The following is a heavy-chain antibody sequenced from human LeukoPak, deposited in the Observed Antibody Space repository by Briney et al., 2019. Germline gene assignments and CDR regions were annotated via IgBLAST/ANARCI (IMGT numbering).Heavy chain of an antibody. Sequence: ASVKVSCEASGYTFTGHYIHWVRQAPGQGLEWLGWINPSSGDTNYAQKFQARVTMTRAMSIDQAYVEVRGLRSDDTAVYYCARFPFRPPFYGMDVWGQGTTVTVSS. CDR2: INPSSGDT. CDR3: ARFPFRPPFYGMDV. CDR1: GYTFTGHY. V-gene: IGHV1-2*02. J-gene: IGHJ6*02. D-gene: IGHD3-10*01.